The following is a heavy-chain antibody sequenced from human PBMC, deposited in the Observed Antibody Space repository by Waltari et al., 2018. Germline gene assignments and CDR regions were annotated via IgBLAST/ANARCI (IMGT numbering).Heavy chain of an antibody. CDR2: IIASIGTA. D-gene: IGHD6-13*01. J-gene: IGHJ6*02. CDR1: GGTFSSYT. CDR3: ASVSESEQLEDYYYGMDV. Sequence: QVQLVQSGAEVKKPGSSVKVSCKASGGTFSSYTISWVRQAPGQGLAWMGRIIASIGTANNAQKFQGRVTMTADKSTRTAYMELSSLRSEDTAVYYCASVSESEQLEDYYYGMDVWGQGTTVTVSS. V-gene: IGHV1-69*08.